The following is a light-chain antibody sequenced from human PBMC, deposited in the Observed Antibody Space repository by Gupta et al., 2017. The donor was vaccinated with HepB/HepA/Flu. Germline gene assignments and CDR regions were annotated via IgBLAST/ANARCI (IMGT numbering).Light chain of an antibody. V-gene: IGKV1-39*01. J-gene: IGKJ5*01. CDR3: QQTYSTPIT. CDR2: DAS. Sequence: DIQMTPSPSSLSASLGDRVTITCQASQSITTFLVWYQQKPGKAPKLLIYDASSLQSGVPSRFSGSGSGTDFTLTISSLQPEDFATYYCQQTYSTPITFGQGTRLESK. CDR1: QSITTF.